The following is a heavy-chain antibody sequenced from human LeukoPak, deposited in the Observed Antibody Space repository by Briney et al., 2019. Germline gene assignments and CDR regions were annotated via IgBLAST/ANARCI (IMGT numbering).Heavy chain of an antibody. V-gene: IGHV3-7*01. D-gene: IGHD3-16*01. CDR3: ARDSGVGDFDY. Sequence: GGSLRLSCAASGFTFRSHWMTWVRQAPGKGLEWVANIKHDGSEKYYVDSVKGRFTISRDNAKNSLYLQMNSLRAEHTAVYYCARDSGVGDFDYWGQGTLVTVSS. CDR1: GFTFRSHW. J-gene: IGHJ4*02. CDR2: IKHDGSEK.